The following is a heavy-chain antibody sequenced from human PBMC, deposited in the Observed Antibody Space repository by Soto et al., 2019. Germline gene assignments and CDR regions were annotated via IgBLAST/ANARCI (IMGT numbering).Heavy chain of an antibody. CDR2: VHHSGRT. Sequence: PSETLSLTCTVSGGSVTTSSTYWSWIRHSPGKGLEWIGYVHHSGRTYYNPSLKSRVKMSVDTAKNQYDLTLTSVTAADTAVYYCARDRDYYENSGYLQYFDFSGQGPHVTVYS. J-gene: IGHJ4*02. CDR3: ARDRDYYENSGYLQYFDF. V-gene: IGHV4-31*03. CDR1: GGSVTTSSTY. D-gene: IGHD5-12*01.